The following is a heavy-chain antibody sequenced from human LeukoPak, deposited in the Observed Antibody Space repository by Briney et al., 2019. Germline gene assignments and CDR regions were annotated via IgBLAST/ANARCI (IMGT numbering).Heavy chain of an antibody. J-gene: IGHJ6*03. Sequence: PSETLSLTCTVSGDSISGFYWSWIRQPAGKGVQWIGRISTSGSTNYNPSLKSRVTMSVDRSTNEFSLTVRSVTAADTALYYCARGLPSYGDYVDYYFYMDVWGKGTTVTVSS. V-gene: IGHV4-4*07. D-gene: IGHD4-17*01. CDR1: GDSISGFY. CDR2: ISTSGST. CDR3: ARGLPSYGDYVDYYFYMDV.